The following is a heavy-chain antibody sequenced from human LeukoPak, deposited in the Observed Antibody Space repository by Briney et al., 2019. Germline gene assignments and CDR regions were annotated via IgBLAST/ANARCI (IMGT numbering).Heavy chain of an antibody. V-gene: IGHV4-61*05. CDR2: IYYSGST. D-gene: IGHD3-10*01. J-gene: IGHJ4*02. CDR3: ARLGGSGSYFDY. Sequence: SETLSLTCTVSGGSISSNSYYWSWIRQPPGKGLEWIGYIYYSGSTNYNPSLKSRVTISVDTSKNQFSLKLSSVTAADTAVYYCARLGGSGSYFDYWGQGTLVTVSS. CDR1: GGSISSNSYY.